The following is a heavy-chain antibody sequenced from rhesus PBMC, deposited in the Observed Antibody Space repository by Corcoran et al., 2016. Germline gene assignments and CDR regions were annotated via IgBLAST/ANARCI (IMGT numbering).Heavy chain of an antibody. CDR2: IYGSRGTT. D-gene: IGHD4-29*01. Sequence: QVQLQESGPGLVKPSETLPLTCAVSGASISDPYWSWLRPAPGRGLEWIGRIYGSRGTTDDNPSLKSRVAISIDTSNNQLSLKLNDVTAADTAVYYCAKAGVATDFDYWGQGVLVTVSS. J-gene: IGHJ4*01. CDR1: GASISDPY. V-gene: IGHV4S2*01. CDR3: AKAGVATDFDY.